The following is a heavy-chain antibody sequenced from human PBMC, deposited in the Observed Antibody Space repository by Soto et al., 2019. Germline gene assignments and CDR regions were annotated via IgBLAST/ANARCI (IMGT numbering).Heavy chain of an antibody. J-gene: IGHJ6*02. CDR3: AREVAPLYYYYYGMDV. Sequence: PGGSLRLSCAASGFTFSSYGMHWVRQAPGKGLEWVAVIWYDGSNKYYADSVKGRFTISRDNSKNTLYLQMNSLRAEDTAVYYCAREVAPLYYYYYGMDVWGQGTTVTVSS. CDR2: IWYDGSNK. V-gene: IGHV3-33*01. CDR1: GFTFSSYG.